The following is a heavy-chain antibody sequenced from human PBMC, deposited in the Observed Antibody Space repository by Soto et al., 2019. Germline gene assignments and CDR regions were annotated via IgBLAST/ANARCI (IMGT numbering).Heavy chain of an antibody. D-gene: IGHD6-19*01. Sequence: SENPSITCTVSGGSVSSGSYYWSWIRQPPGKGLEWIGYIYYSGSTNYNPSLKSRVAISVDTSKNQFSLKLSSVTAADTAVYYFAIEIAVAGTNWFPPWGLGPFVTVSS. CDR3: AIEIAVAGTNWFPP. V-gene: IGHV4-61*01. CDR2: IYYSGST. J-gene: IGHJ5*02. CDR1: GGSVSSGSYY.